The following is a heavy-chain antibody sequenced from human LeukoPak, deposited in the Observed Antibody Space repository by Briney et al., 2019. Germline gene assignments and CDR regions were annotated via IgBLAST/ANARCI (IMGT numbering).Heavy chain of an antibody. D-gene: IGHD3-10*01. J-gene: IGHJ4*02. Sequence: PGGSLRLSCAASGFTFDDHAMHWVRQAPGKGLEWVSGISWNSDNIAYADSVKGRFTISRDNAKNSLYLQMNSLRAEDMALYYCAKDEGGSSSSGGFDYWGQGTLVTVSS. CDR3: AKDEGGSSSSGGFDY. CDR2: ISWNSDNI. CDR1: GFTFDDHA. V-gene: IGHV3-9*03.